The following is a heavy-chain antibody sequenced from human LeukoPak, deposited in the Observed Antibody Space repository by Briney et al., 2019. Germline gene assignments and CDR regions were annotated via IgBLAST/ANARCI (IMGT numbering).Heavy chain of an antibody. J-gene: IGHJ3*02. V-gene: IGHV1-69*02. CDR1: GGTFSSYT. CDR2: IIPILGIA. CDR3: ATCSYDSSGFLDAFDI. Sequence: ASVKVSCKASGGTFSSYTISWVRQAPGQGLEWMGRIIPILGIANYAQKFQGRVTIIADKSTSTAYMELSSLRSEDTAVYYCATCSYDSSGFLDAFDIWGQGTMVTVSS. D-gene: IGHD3-22*01.